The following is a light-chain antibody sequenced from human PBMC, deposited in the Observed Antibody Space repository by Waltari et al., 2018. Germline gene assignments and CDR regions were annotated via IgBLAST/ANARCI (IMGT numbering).Light chain of an antibody. J-gene: IGKJ1*01. V-gene: IGKV3-15*01. CDR3: QHHSTWPPT. Sequence: EIVMTQSPATLSVSPGERATLSCRASQNIRNSLAWYQQKPGQAPRLLISLSSTRATGIPSRLSGSGSGTQFSLTISSLQHEDFAIYYCQHHSTWPPTFGPGTRV. CDR2: LSS. CDR1: QNIRNS.